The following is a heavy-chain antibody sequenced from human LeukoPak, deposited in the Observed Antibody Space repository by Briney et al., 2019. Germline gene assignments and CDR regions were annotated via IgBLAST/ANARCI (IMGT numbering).Heavy chain of an antibody. CDR2: IREDGSIE. CDR1: GFTFSHYW. Sequence: GGSLRLSCVASGFTFSHYWMSWVRQAPGKGLEWVANIREDGSIEDYVDSVKGRFTVSRDNAKNSLYLEMNSLRVEDTAVYYCVSQQVAPPWGQGTLVIVSS. V-gene: IGHV3-7*01. CDR3: VSQQVAPP. J-gene: IGHJ5*02. D-gene: IGHD5-12*01.